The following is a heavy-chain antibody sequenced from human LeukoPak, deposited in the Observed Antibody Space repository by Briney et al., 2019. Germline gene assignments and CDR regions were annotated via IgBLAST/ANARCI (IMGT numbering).Heavy chain of an antibody. CDR1: GYTFTVYY. Sequence: ASVKVSCKASGYTFTVYYMHWVRHAPGQGREWMVWINPNNGGTNYAQKFQGRVTMTRDTSISTAYMELRRLRSDDTAVYYCARGEITSGGVIVVFDSWGQGTLVTVSS. CDR3: ARGEITSGGVIVVFDS. J-gene: IGHJ4*02. CDR2: INPNNGGT. V-gene: IGHV1-2*02. D-gene: IGHD3-16*02.